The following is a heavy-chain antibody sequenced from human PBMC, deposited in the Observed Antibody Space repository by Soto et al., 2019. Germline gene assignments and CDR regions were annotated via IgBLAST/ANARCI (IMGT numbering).Heavy chain of an antibody. D-gene: IGHD2-2*01. CDR1: GFTFSSYA. CDR3: ARVYCSSTSCPYDYYYYMDV. CDR2: IWYDGSNK. Sequence: QVQLVESGGGVVKPGRSLRLSCAASGFTFSSYAMHWVRQAPGKGLEWVAVIWYDGSNKYYADSVKGRFTISRDNSKNTLYLQMNSLRAEDTAVYYCARVYCSSTSCPYDYYYYMDVWGKVTTVTVSS. V-gene: IGHV3-33*01. J-gene: IGHJ6*03.